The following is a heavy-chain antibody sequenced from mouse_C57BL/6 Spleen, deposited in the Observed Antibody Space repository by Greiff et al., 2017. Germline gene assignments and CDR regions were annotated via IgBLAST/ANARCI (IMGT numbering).Heavy chain of an antibody. D-gene: IGHD2-3*01. CDR2: IHPNSGST. Sequence: QVQLKQSGAELVKPGASVKLSCKASGYTFTSYWMHWVKQRPGQGLEWIGMIHPNSGSTNYNEKFKSKATLTVDKSSSTAYMQLSSLTSEDSAVYYCPASYDGNFDYWGQGTTLTVSS. CDR1: GYTFTSYW. V-gene: IGHV1-64*01. CDR3: PASYDGNFDY. J-gene: IGHJ2*01.